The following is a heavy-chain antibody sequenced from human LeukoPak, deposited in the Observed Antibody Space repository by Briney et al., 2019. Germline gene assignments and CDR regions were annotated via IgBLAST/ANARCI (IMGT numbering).Heavy chain of an antibody. CDR3: AKHDSSSYY. CDR1: GFTFSTFA. J-gene: IGHJ4*02. D-gene: IGHD3-22*01. V-gene: IGHV3-30*02. CDR2: MRSDGSDK. Sequence: PGGSLRLSCAVSGFTFSTFAMNWVRQAPGKGLEWVAFMRSDGSDKYYADSVKGRFTISRDNSKNTLYLQMNSLRAEDTAVYYCAKHDSSSYYWGQGTLVTVSS.